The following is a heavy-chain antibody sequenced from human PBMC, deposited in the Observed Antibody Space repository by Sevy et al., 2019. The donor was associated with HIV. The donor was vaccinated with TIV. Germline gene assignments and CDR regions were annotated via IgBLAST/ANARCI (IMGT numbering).Heavy chain of an antibody. J-gene: IGHJ6*02. Sequence: GGSLRLSCAASGFTFSSYSMNWVRQAPGKGLEWVSSISSSSSYIYYADSVKGRFTISRDNAKNSLYLQMNSLRAEDTAVYYCARDMFQAAGSYYYYYCMDVWGQGTTVTVSS. CDR3: ARDMFQAAGSYYYYYCMDV. CDR2: ISSSSSYI. V-gene: IGHV3-21*01. CDR1: GFTFSSYS. D-gene: IGHD6-13*01.